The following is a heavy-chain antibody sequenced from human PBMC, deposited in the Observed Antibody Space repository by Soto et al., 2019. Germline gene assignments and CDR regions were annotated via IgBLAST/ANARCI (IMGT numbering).Heavy chain of an antibody. CDR2: IYPGDSNI. CDR3: ARQRYFDY. V-gene: IGHV5-51*01. J-gene: IGHJ4*02. Sequence: GESLKISCQASGYIFHNYWIGWVRQMPGKGLEWLGIIYPGDSNIRYNPSFQGQVTISADKSLSTTYLHWSSLKASGTAMYYCARQRYFDYWGQGNLVTVSS. CDR1: GYIFHNYW.